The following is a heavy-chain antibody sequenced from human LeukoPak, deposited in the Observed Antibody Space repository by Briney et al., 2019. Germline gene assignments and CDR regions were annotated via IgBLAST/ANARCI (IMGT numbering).Heavy chain of an antibody. Sequence: PGGSLRLSCAASGFTFSSYAMHWVRQAPGKGLVWVAAINRDGTGTSHADSVRGRFTVSRDNAKNTLYLQLNSLRADDTAVYYCARGLSYAVAYGDYWGQGTLVTVSS. V-gene: IGHV3-74*01. CDR1: GFTFSSYA. D-gene: IGHD6-19*01. CDR3: ARGLSYAVAYGDY. J-gene: IGHJ4*02. CDR2: INRDGTGT.